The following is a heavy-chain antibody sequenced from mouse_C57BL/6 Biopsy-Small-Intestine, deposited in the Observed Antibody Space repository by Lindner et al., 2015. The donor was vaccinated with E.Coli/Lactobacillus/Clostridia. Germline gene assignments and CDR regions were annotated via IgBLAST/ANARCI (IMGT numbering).Heavy chain of an antibody. D-gene: IGHD2-3*01. CDR2: IYPGSGNT. Sequence: VQLQESGPELVKPGASVKISCETSGYKFTTYYIHWLKQWPGQGLEWIGWIYPGSGNTNYNERFKGKVTLTADSSSSTAYIHLSSLTSEDSAVYYCARLYDGYYGYWGQGTLVTVSA. V-gene: IGHV1-66*01. CDR3: ARLYDGYYGY. J-gene: IGHJ3*01. CDR1: GYKFTTYY.